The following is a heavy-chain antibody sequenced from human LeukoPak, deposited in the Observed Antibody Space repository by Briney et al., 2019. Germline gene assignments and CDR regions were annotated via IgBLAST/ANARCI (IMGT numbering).Heavy chain of an antibody. CDR1: GYTFTNND. V-gene: IGHV1-8*01. Sequence: ASVKVSCKPSGYTFTNNDINWLRPATGQGRDWMGWINPNSGNTGYAQKLQGTLNMIRNNAIRTVYMELNRLNARDTGGCYFGRGPSCSSMSCPYWFDPWGQGTLVTVSS. J-gene: IGHJ5*02. CDR3: GRGPSCSSMSCPYWFDP. D-gene: IGHD2-2*01. CDR2: INPNSGNT.